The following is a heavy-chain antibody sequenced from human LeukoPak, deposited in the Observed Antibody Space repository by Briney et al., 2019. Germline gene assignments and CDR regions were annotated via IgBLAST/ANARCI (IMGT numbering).Heavy chain of an antibody. D-gene: IGHD3-10*01. CDR2: ISAYNGNT. CDR1: GYTFTSYY. CDR3: ASSLQLGELPIDY. J-gene: IGHJ4*02. V-gene: IGHV1-18*04. Sequence: ASVKVSCKASGYTFTSYYMHWVRQAPGQGLEWMGWISAYNGNTNYAQKLQGRVTMTTDTSTSTAYMELKSLRSDDTAVYYCASSLQLGELPIDYWGQGTLVTVSS.